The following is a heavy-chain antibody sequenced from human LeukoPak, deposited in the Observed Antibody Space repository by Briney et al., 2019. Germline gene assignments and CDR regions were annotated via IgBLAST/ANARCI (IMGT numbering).Heavy chain of an antibody. Sequence: SETLSLTCTVSGGSINSYYWSWIRQPPGKGLEWIGYIYYSGSTNYNPSLKSRVTVSIDTSKNQFSLKLSSVTAADTAVYYCARTTEGGYTYDYFYYYYMDVWGKGTTVTISS. CDR2: IYYSGST. CDR1: GGSINSYY. D-gene: IGHD5-18*01. V-gene: IGHV4-59*01. CDR3: ARTTEGGYTYDYFYYYYMDV. J-gene: IGHJ6*03.